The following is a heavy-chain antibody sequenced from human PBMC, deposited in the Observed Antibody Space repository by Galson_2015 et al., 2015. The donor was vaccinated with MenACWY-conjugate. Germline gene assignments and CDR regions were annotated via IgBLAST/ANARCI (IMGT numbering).Heavy chain of an antibody. CDR2: IHYSGST. CDR3: ARWVAVKMIEY. V-gene: IGHV4-59*01. D-gene: IGHD6-19*01. CDR1: GASISTDY. J-gene: IGHJ4*02. Sequence: ETLSLTCSVSGASISTDYWSWIRQPPGKGLERIGYIHYSGSTKYNPSLKTRITMSLDTSENQFSLKLSSVTAVDTAVYYCARWVAVKMIEYCGQGTLVTVSS.